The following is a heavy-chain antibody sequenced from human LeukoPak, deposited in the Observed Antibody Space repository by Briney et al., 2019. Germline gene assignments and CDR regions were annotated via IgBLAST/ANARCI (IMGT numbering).Heavy chain of an antibody. D-gene: IGHD3-22*01. J-gene: IGHJ4*02. V-gene: IGHV4-59*01. Sequence: SETLSLTCTVSGGSISSYYWSWIRQPPGKGLEWIGYIYYSGSTNYNPSLKSRVTISVDTSKKQFSLKLSSVTAADTAVYYCARTTPYDSSGYYYGEANDYWGQGTLVTVSS. CDR2: IYYSGST. CDR1: GGSISSYY. CDR3: ARTTPYDSSGYYYGEANDY.